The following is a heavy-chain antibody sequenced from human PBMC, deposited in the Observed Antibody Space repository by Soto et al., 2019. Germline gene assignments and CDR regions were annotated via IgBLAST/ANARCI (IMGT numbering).Heavy chain of an antibody. CDR2: IYTSGST. J-gene: IGHJ4*02. CDR3: ARGLSYTQDYFDY. CDR1: GGSISSYY. Sequence: SATRSLTGTGSGGSISSYYWSWIRQPAGKGLEWIGRIYTSGSTNYNPSLKSRVTMSVDTSKNQFSLKLSSVTAADTAVYYCARGLSYTQDYFDYWGQGTLVTVSS. V-gene: IGHV4-4*07. D-gene: IGHD1-26*01.